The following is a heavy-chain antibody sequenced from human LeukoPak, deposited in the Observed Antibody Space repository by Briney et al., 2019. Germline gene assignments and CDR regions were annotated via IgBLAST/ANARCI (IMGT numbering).Heavy chain of an antibody. J-gene: IGHJ4*02. CDR1: GFTFSNAW. V-gene: IGHV3-15*01. CDR2: IKSKTDGGTT. Sequence: GGSLRLYCAASGFTFSNAWMTWVRQAPGKGLEWVGRIKSKTDGGTTDYAAPVKGRITFSRDDSKNTLYLQMNSLKTEDTAVYYCTAYYYGSGTYYNQFDYWGQGTLVTVSS. D-gene: IGHD3-10*01. CDR3: TAYYYGSGTYYNQFDY.